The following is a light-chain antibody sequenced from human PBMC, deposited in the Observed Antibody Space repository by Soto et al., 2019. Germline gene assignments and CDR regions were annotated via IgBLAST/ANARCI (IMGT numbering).Light chain of an antibody. V-gene: IGKV1-27*01. CDR1: RGIGNA. CDR2: SAS. J-gene: IGKJ5*01. Sequence: DIQTTQSPSSLSATVGDRVTITCRPSRGIGNALAWYQQKPGTVPKLLIHSASTLQSGVPSRFSGSGSGTDFTLTISSLQPEDVASYYCQHVNTFHFTFGQGRLLEIK. CDR3: QHVNTFHFT.